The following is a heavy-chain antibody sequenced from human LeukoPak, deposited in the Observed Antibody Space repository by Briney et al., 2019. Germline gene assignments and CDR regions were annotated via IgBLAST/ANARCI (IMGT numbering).Heavy chain of an antibody. CDR3: ARVRWFGEFSFDY. D-gene: IGHD3-10*01. CDR2: IWYDGSNK. Sequence: GGSLRLSCAASGITFTSYAMCWVRQAPGKGLEWVAVIWYDGSNKYYADSVKGRFTISRDNSKNTLYLQMNSLRAEDTAVYYCARVRWFGEFSFDYWGQGTLVTVSS. V-gene: IGHV3-33*08. J-gene: IGHJ4*02. CDR1: GITFTSYA.